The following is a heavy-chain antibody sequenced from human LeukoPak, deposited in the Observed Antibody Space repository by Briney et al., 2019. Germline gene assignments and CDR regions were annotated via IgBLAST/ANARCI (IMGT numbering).Heavy chain of an antibody. Sequence: ASVKVSCKASGYTFTSYDINWVRQATGQRLEWMVWRKPNSGNTGYAQKFQGRVTMTRNTSISTAYMELSSLRSEDTAVYYCAREGLLYDSSGYYYVALTDYWGQGTLVTVSS. D-gene: IGHD3-22*01. CDR1: GYTFTSYD. CDR3: AREGLLYDSSGYYYVALTDY. J-gene: IGHJ4*02. CDR2: RKPNSGNT. V-gene: IGHV1-8*01.